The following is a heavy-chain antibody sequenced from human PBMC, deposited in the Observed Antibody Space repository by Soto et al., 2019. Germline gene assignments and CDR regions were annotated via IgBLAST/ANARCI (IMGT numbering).Heavy chain of an antibody. V-gene: IGHV4-39*01. CDR1: GGSISSSSYY. CDR2: IYYSGST. CDR3: ARNKNIVVFPAARYYYYGMVF. J-gene: IGHJ6*02. Sequence: SETLSLTCTVSGGSISSSSYYWGWIRQPPGKGLEWIGSIYYSGSTYYNPSLKSRVTISVDTSKNQFSLKLSSLTAADTAVYYCARNKNIVVFPAARYYYYGMVFRGPGITVTVFS. D-gene: IGHD2-2*01.